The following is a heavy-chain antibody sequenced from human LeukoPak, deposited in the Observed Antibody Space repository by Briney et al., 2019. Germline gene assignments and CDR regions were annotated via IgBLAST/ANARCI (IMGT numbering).Heavy chain of an antibody. V-gene: IGHV3-23*01. CDR3: AKDRTWFGELLSPFDY. CDR2: ISGSGGST. J-gene: IGHJ4*02. Sequence: GGSLRLSCAASGFTFDDYAMHWVRQAPGKGLEWVSAISGSGGSTYYADSVKGRFTISRDNSKNTLYLQMNSLRAEDTAVYYCAKDRTWFGELLSPFDYWGQGTLVTVSS. D-gene: IGHD3-10*01. CDR1: GFTFDDYA.